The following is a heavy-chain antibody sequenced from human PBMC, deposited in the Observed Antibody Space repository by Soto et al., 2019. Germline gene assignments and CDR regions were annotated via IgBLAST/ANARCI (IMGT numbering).Heavy chain of an antibody. D-gene: IGHD3-22*01. J-gene: IGHJ6*02. CDR3: ATQYYYDSSGYYYQGEPPSMDV. V-gene: IGHV1-24*01. CDR2: FDPEDGET. Sequence: GASVKVSCKVSGYTLTELSMQWVRQAPGKGLEWMGGFDPEDGETIYAQKFQGRVTMTEDTSTDTAYMELSSLRSEDTAVYYCATQYYYDSSGYYYQGEPPSMDVWGQGTTVTVSS. CDR1: GYTLTELS.